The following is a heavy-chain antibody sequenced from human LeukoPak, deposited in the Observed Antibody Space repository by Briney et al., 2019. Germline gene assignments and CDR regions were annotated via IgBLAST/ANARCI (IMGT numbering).Heavy chain of an antibody. CDR3: AKEALSGSGSYSFDY. CDR2: ISYDGSNK. V-gene: IGHV3-30*18. D-gene: IGHD3-10*01. CDR1: GFTFSSYG. Sequence: PGGSLRLSCAASGFTFSSYGMHWVRQTPGKGLEWVAVISYDGSNKYYADSVKGRFTISRDNSKNTLYLQMSSLRAEDTAVYYCAKEALSGSGSYSFDYWGQGTLVTVSS. J-gene: IGHJ4*02.